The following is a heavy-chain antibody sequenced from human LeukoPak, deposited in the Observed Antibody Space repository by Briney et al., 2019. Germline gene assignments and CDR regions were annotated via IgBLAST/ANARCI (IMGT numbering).Heavy chain of an antibody. Sequence: ASVKVSCRASGYTFIAYYMHWVRQAPGQGLEWMGWINSSSGGTNYAQKFQGRVTMTRDTSISTAYMELSELRSDDTAVYYCAGQKDPRPIDYWGQGTLITVSS. V-gene: IGHV1-2*02. J-gene: IGHJ4*02. CDR1: GYTFIAYY. CDR2: INSSSGGT. CDR3: AGQKDPRPIDY.